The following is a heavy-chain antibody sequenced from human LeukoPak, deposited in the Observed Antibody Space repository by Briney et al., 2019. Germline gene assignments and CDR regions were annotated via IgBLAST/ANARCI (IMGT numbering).Heavy chain of an antibody. V-gene: IGHV1-2*04. CDR2: INPNSGGT. Sequence: ASVKVSCKASGYTFTGYYMHWVRQAPGQGLEWMGWINPNSGGTSYAQKFQGWVTMTRDTSISTAYMELSRLRSDDTAVYYCARGLNVLRYFDWAKGGLDYWGQGTLVTVSS. J-gene: IGHJ4*02. CDR3: ARGLNVLRYFDWAKGGLDY. D-gene: IGHD3-9*01. CDR1: GYTFTGYY.